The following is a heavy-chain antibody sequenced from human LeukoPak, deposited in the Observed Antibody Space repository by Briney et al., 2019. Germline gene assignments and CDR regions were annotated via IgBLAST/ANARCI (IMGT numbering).Heavy chain of an antibody. D-gene: IGHD6-6*01. CDR2: IYHSRST. J-gene: IGHJ5*02. V-gene: IGHV4-38-2*01. Sequence: SETLSLTCAVSAYSISSGYYWGWIRQPPGKGLEWTGSIYHSRSTYYNPHLKSRFTISVDTSKNQFSLKLSSASAADTAVYYCARRGSSSRLWTLKNNWFDPWGQRTLVTVSS. CDR3: ARRGSSSRLWTLKNNWFDP. CDR1: AYSISSGYY.